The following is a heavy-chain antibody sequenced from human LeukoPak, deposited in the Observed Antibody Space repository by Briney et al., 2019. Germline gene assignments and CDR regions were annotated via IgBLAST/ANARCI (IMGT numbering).Heavy chain of an antibody. CDR1: GGSFSGYY. CDR2: INHSGST. Sequence: SETLSLTCAVYGGSFSGYYWSWIRQPPGKGLEWIGEINHSGSTNYNPSLKSRVTISVDTSKNQFSLKLSSVTAADTAVYYCARPAANYYDSSDYWGQGTLVTVSS. J-gene: IGHJ4*02. D-gene: IGHD3-22*01. V-gene: IGHV4-34*01. CDR3: ARPAANYYDSSDY.